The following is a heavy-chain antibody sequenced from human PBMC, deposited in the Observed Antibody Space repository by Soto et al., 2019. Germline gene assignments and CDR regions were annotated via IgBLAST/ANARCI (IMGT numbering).Heavy chain of an antibody. D-gene: IGHD6-13*01. V-gene: IGHV3-23*01. CDR3: AKDQGSSWYEIDY. CDR1: GFTFSNYA. Sequence: EVQLLESGGGLVQPGGSLRLSCEASGFTFSNYAVTWVRQAPGKGLEWVSTISGSGGSTYYAASVKGRFTISRDNSKNTLYLQMNSLRAEDTAVYYCAKDQGSSWYEIDYWGQGTLVTVSS. J-gene: IGHJ4*02. CDR2: ISGSGGST.